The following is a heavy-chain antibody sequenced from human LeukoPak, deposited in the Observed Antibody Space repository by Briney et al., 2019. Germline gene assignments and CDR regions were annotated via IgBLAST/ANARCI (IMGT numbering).Heavy chain of an antibody. CDR3: ARHSLTGDSGYDLGDY. CDR1: GGSISSSSYY. J-gene: IGHJ4*02. D-gene: IGHD5-12*01. CDR2: IFYSGST. Sequence: SETLSLTCTVSGGSISSSSYYWGWIRQPPGKGLEGIGSIFYSGSTYYNLSLKSRVTISVDTSMKQFSLKPSSVTAADTAVYYCARHSLTGDSGYDLGDYWGQGTLVSVSS. V-gene: IGHV4-39*01.